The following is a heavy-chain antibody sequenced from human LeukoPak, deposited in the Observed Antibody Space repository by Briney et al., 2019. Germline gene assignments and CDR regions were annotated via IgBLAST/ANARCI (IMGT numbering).Heavy chain of an antibody. V-gene: IGHV1-8*03. CDR1: GYTFTSYD. J-gene: IGHJ6*03. D-gene: IGHD6-13*01. Sequence: ASVKVSCKASGYTFTSYDINWVRQATGQGLEWMGWMNPNSGNTGYAQKFQGRVTITRDTSISTAYMELSSLRSEDTAVYYCARGSIAAAGYYYYYMDVWGKGTTVTVSS. CDR3: ARGSIAAAGYYYYYMDV. CDR2: MNPNSGNT.